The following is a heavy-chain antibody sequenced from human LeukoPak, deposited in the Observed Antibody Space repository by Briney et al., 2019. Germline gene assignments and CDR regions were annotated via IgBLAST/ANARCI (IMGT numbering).Heavy chain of an antibody. CDR3: AKDRPTVYSSSWLHFLDS. J-gene: IGHJ4*02. V-gene: IGHV3-23*01. D-gene: IGHD6-13*01. Sequence: GGSLRLSCVASGFPFSAYAMSWVRQAPGKGLEWVSGIRGSGETTYLADSVKGRFTISRDNSKNTLYLQMNSLRADDTAVYYCAKDRPTVYSSSWLHFLDSWGQGTLVTVSS. CDR1: GFPFSAYA. CDR2: IRGSGETT.